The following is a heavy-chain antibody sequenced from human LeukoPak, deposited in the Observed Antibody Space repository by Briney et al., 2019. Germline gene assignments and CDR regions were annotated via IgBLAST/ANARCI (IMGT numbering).Heavy chain of an antibody. CDR1: GFTFRTYG. Sequence: HTGGSLRLSCAASGFTFRTYGMHWVRQAPGQGLEWVSAISGSGGNTYYADSVKGRFTISRDNSKNTLYLQMNSLRAEDTAVYYCAKYITVTTNSYYYYMDVWGKGTTVTVSS. CDR2: ISGSGGNT. V-gene: IGHV3-23*01. CDR3: AKYITVTTNSYYYYMDV. J-gene: IGHJ6*03. D-gene: IGHD4-11*01.